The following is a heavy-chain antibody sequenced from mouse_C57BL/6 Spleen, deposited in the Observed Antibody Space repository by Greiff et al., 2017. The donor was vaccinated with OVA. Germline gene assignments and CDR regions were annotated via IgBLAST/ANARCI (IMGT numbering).Heavy chain of an antibody. J-gene: IGHJ3*01. Sequence: VQLQQSGPELVKPGASVKLSCKASGYTFTDYNMDWVKQSPGKSLEWIGEINPDNGGTNYNEKFKGKATFTVDKSSNTAYMELRSLTTEDTAVYYCARRNYGSRYFAYWGQGTLVTVSA. V-gene: IGHV1-18*01. CDR3: ARRNYGSRYFAY. CDR2: INPDNGGT. D-gene: IGHD1-1*01. CDR1: GYTFTDYN.